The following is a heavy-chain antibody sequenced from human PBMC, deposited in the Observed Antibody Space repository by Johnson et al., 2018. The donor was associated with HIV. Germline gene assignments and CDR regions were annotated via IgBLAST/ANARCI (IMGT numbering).Heavy chain of an antibody. V-gene: IGHV3-30*03. D-gene: IGHD1-26*01. CDR1: GFTFSSYG. CDR2: ISYDGSNK. J-gene: IGHJ3*02. CDR3: AIRDAGGRDAFDI. Sequence: QVQLVESGGGVVQPGRSLRLSCAASGFTFSSYGMHWVRQAPGKGLEWVAVISYDGSNKYYADSVKGRFTISRDNSKNTLYLQMNSLRAEDTAVYYCAIRDAGGRDAFDIWGQGTIVTVYS.